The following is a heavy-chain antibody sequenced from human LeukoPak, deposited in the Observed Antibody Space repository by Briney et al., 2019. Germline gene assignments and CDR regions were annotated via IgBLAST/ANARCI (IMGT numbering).Heavy chain of an antibody. CDR2: INHSGST. CDR3: ARGGDILNWFDP. Sequence: PSEALSLTCAVYGGSFSGYYWSWIRQPPGKGLEWIGEINHSGSTNYNPSLKSRVTMSVDTSKNQFSLKLSSVTAADTAVYYCARGGDILNWFDPWGQGTLVTVSS. CDR1: GGSFSGYY. V-gene: IGHV4-34*01. J-gene: IGHJ5*02. D-gene: IGHD2-15*01.